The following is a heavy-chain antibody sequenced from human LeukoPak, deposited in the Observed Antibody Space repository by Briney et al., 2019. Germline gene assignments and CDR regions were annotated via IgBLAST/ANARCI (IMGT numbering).Heavy chain of an antibody. Sequence: GGSLRLSCAASGFTFSSYTMSWVRQAPGKGLEWVSTITTSDGNTYYADSVKGRFTVSRDNSKNTLFLRMNSLRAEDTAVYYCAKDGGLWVSAHWGDSWGRGTLVTVSS. D-gene: IGHD7-27*01. CDR1: GFTFSSYT. V-gene: IGHV3-23*01. J-gene: IGHJ4*02. CDR3: AKDGGLWVSAHWGDS. CDR2: ITTSDGNT.